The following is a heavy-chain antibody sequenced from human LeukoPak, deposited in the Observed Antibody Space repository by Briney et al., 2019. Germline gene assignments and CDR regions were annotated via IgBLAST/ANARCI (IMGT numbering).Heavy chain of an antibody. Sequence: ASVKVSCKVSGYTLTELSMHWVRQAPGKGLEWMGGFDPEDGETIYAQKFQGRVTMTEDTSTDTAYMELSSLRSEDTAVYYCATGMYYYDSSGFDYLGQGTLVTVSS. D-gene: IGHD3-22*01. J-gene: IGHJ4*02. CDR3: ATGMYYYDSSGFDY. CDR1: GYTLTELS. CDR2: FDPEDGET. V-gene: IGHV1-24*01.